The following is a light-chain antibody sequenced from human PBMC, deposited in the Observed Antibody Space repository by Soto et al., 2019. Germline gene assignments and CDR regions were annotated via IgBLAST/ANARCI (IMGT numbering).Light chain of an antibody. V-gene: IGLV2-8*01. J-gene: IGLJ3*02. CDR2: EVT. CDR3: SSCASSNTWV. CDR1: SSDVGAYNY. Sequence: QSALTQPPSASGSPGQSVTISCTGTSSDVGAYNYVSWYQQHAGKAPKLVIYEVTKRPSGVPDRFSGSKSANTASLTVSGPQAEDEADYFCSSCASSNTWVFGGGTKLTVL.